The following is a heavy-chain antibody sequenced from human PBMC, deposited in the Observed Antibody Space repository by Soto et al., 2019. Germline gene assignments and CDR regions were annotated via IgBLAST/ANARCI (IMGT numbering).Heavy chain of an antibody. CDR2: IYHSGST. D-gene: IGHD6-6*01. CDR3: ARVLAARGFDY. CDR1: GYSISSGYY. V-gene: IGHV4-38-2*02. J-gene: IGHJ4*02. Sequence: SETLSLTCTVSGYSISSGYYWGWIRQPPGKGLEWIGSIYHSGSTYYNPSLKSRVTISVDTSKNQFSLKLSSVTAADTAVYYCARVLAARGFDYWGQGTLVTVSS.